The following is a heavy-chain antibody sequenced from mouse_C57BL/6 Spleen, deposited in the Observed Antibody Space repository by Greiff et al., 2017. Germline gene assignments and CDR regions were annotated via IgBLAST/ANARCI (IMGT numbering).Heavy chain of an antibody. D-gene: IGHD2-1*01. CDR2: IYPGDGDT. J-gene: IGHJ3*01. CDR1: GYAFSSSW. CDR3: LYGNYERFAY. V-gene: IGHV1-82*01. Sequence: QVQLQQSGPELVKPGASVKISCKASGYAFSSSWMNWVKQRPGKGLEWIGRIYPGDGDTNYNGKFKGKATLTADKSSSTAYMQLSSLTSEDSAVYFCLYGNYERFAYWGQGTLVTVSA.